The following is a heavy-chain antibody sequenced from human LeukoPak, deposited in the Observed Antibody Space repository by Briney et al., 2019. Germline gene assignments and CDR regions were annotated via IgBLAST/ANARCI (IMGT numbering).Heavy chain of an antibody. CDR1: GYTFTSYD. J-gene: IGHJ6*02. Sequence: ASVKVSCTASGYTFTSYDINWVRQATGQGLECMGWMNPNSGNTGYAQKFQGRVTMTRNTSISTAYMELSSLRSEDTAVYYCARSVHDYSNYRYGMDVWGQGTTVTVSS. CDR2: MNPNSGNT. D-gene: IGHD4-11*01. V-gene: IGHV1-8*01. CDR3: ARSVHDYSNYRYGMDV.